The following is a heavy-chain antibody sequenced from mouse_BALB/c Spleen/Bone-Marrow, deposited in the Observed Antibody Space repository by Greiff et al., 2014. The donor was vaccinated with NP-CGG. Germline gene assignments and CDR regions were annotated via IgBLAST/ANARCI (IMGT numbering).Heavy chain of an antibody. CDR1: GYTFTDYA. J-gene: IGHJ2*01. D-gene: IGHD1-1*01. CDR2: ISTYYGDA. Sequence: VMLVESGAELVRPGVSVKISCKGSGYTFTDYAMHWVKQSHAKSLEWIGVISTYYGDASYNQKFKGKATMTVDKSSSTAYMELARLTSEDSAIYYCARKHLSNYFDYWGQGTTLTVSS. V-gene: IGHV1S137*01. CDR3: ARKHLSNYFDY.